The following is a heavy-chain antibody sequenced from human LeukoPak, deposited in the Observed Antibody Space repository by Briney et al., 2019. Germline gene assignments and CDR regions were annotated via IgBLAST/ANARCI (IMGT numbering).Heavy chain of an antibody. CDR3: SKGLVGEFQYNFDY. D-gene: IGHD3-10*01. CDR1: RFTFGDYY. J-gene: IGHJ4*02. CDR2: ISSTSSYT. V-gene: IGHV3-11*03. Sequence: GGSLRLSCAASRFTFGDYYMSWIRQAPGKGLEWVSYISSTSSYTNYADSVRGRFTISRDNAKNSLYLQMNSLRAEDTAVYYCSKGLVGEFQYNFDYWGQGTLVTVSS.